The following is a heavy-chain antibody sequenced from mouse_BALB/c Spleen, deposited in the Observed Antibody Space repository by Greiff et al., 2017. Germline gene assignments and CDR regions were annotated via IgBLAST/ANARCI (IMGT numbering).Heavy chain of an antibody. V-gene: IGHV2-9*02. Sequence: VKLMESGPGLVAPSQSLSITCTVSGFSLTSYGVHWVRQPPGKGLEWLGVIWAGGSTNYNSALMSRLSISKDNSKSQVFLKMNSLQTDDTAMYYCAREGLRVSFAYWGQGTLVTVSA. CDR1: GFSLTSYG. D-gene: IGHD1-1*01. CDR2: IWAGGST. J-gene: IGHJ3*01. CDR3: AREGLRVSFAY.